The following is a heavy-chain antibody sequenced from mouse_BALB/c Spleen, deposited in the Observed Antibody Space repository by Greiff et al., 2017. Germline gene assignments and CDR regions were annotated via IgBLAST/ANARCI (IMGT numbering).Heavy chain of an antibody. CDR3: ARDGAPAWFAY. Sequence: EVHLVESGGGLVQPGGSLRLSCATSGFTFTDYYMSWVRQPPGKALEWLGFIRNKANGYTTEYSASVKGRFTISRDNSQSILYLQMNTLRAEDSATYYCARDGAPAWFAYWGQGTLVTVSA. CDR1: GFTFTDYY. J-gene: IGHJ3*01. CDR2: IRNKANGYTT. V-gene: IGHV7-3*02.